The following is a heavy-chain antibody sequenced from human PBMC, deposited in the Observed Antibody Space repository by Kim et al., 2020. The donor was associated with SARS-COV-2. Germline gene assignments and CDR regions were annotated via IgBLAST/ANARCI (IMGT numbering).Heavy chain of an antibody. CDR3: ARGYGGGVVFRFDP. V-gene: IGHV4-61*01. D-gene: IGHD2-8*02. CDR2: IYYSGST. CDR1: GGSVSSGSNY. J-gene: IGHJ5*02. Sequence: SETLSLTCTVSGGSVSSGSNYWSWIRQPPGKGLEWIGYIYYSGSTNYNPSLKSRVTISVDTSKNQFSLKLSSVTAADTAVYYCARGYGGGVVFRFDPWGQGTLVTVSS.